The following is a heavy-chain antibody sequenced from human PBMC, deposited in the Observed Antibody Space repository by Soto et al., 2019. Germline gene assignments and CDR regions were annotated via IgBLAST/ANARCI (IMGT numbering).Heavy chain of an antibody. CDR3: ARGIEAIAAAGTWGYYYYMDV. Sequence: GGSLRLSCAASGFTFSSYGMHWVRQAPGKGLEWVAVIWYDGSNKYYADSVKGRFTISRDNSKNTLYLQMNSLRAEDTAVYYCARGIEAIAAAGTWGYYYYMDVWGKGTTVTVSS. CDR2: IWYDGSNK. CDR1: GFTFSSYG. V-gene: IGHV3-33*01. D-gene: IGHD6-13*01. J-gene: IGHJ6*03.